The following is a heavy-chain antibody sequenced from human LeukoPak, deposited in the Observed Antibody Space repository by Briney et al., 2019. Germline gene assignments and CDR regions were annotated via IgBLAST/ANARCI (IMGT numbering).Heavy chain of an antibody. D-gene: IGHD2-2*01. CDR1: GGTFSSYA. V-gene: IGHV1-69*04. CDR2: IIPILGIA. J-gene: IGHJ6*02. Sequence: SVKVSCKASGGTFSSYAISWVRQAPGQGLEWMGRIIPILGIANYAQKFQGRVTITADKSTSTAYMELSSLRSEDTAVYYCARGPPNCSSTSCYGDYYYGMDVWGQGTTVTVSS. CDR3: ARGPPNCSSTSCYGDYYYGMDV.